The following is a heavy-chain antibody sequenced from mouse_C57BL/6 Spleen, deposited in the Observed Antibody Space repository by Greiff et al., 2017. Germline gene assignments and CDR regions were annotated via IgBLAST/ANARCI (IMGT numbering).Heavy chain of an antibody. J-gene: IGHJ4*01. V-gene: IGHV5-6*02. CDR3: AGQGGYDYYARDY. D-gene: IGHD3-1*01. CDR1: GFTFSSYG. CDR2: ISSGGSYT. Sequence: EVMLVESGGDLVKPGGSLKLSCAASGFTFSSYGMSWVRQTPDKRLEWVATISSGGSYTYYPDSVKGRFTLSRANAKNTLYLHMSSLTSEDTAMXYCAGQGGYDYYARDYWGQGTSVTVSS.